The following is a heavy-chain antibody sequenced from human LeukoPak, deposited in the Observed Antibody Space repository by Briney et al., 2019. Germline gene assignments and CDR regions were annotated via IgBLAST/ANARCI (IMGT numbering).Heavy chain of an antibody. Sequence: GGSLGFSCVASGFTFIKFGMLGVGRAPGKGREWVANIKEDGSEKYHVDSVKGRFTISRDNAKNSLYLQMNSLRAEDTAVYYCARVRATDGWFDPWGQGTLVTVSS. CDR1: GFTFIKFG. CDR2: IKEDGSEK. J-gene: IGHJ5*02. CDR3: ARVRATDGWFDP. D-gene: IGHD5-24*01. V-gene: IGHV3-7*01.